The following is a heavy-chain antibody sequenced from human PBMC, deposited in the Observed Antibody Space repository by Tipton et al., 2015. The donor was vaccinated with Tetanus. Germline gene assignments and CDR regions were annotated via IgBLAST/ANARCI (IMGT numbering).Heavy chain of an antibody. V-gene: IGHV3-7*04. CDR3: ARGRGRGAFDL. Sequence: SLRLSCTASGFSFGDYAMSWFRQAPGKGLEWVANIKEDGSEMYYADSVKGRFTISRDNARNSLSVHMNSLTAEDTAVYYCARGRGRGAFDLWGQGTMVTVSS. J-gene: IGHJ3*01. D-gene: IGHD2-15*01. CDR2: IKEDGSEM. CDR1: GFSFGDYA.